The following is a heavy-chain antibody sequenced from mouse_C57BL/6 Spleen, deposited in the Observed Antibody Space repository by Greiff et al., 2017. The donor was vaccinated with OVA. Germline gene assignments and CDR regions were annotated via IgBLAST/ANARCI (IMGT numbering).Heavy chain of an antibody. V-gene: IGHV1-62-2*01. CDR2: FYPGSGSI. D-gene: IGHD4-1*02. Sequence: VQLQESGAELVKPGASVKLSCKASGYTFTEYTIHWVKQRPGQGLEWIGWFYPGSGSIKYNEKFKDKATLTADKSSSTVYMELSRLTSDDASVDYCGRREDSPPTGSFDYWGQGTTLTVSS. J-gene: IGHJ2*01. CDR3: GRREDSPPTGSFDY. CDR1: GYTFTEYT.